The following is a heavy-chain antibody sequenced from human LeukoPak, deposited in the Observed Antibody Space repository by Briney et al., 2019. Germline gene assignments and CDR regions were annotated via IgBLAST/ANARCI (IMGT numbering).Heavy chain of an antibody. J-gene: IGHJ4*02. CDR3: ARLLRGAAIPALDY. CDR2: ISSSSSYT. V-gene: IGHV3-11*03. CDR1: GFTFSDYY. D-gene: IGHD2-2*01. Sequence: GGSLRLSCAASGFTFSDYYMSWIRQAPGKGLEWVSYISSSSSYTNYADSVKGRFTISRDNAKNSLYLQMNSLRAEDTAVYYCARLLRGAAIPALDYWGQGTLVTVSS.